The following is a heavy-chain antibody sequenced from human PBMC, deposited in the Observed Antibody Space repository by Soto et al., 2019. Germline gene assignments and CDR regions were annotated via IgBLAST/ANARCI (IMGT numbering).Heavy chain of an antibody. CDR2: IYHSGST. J-gene: IGHJ6*02. CDR3: VRVVDYFGSGAYTYGMDV. D-gene: IGHD3-10*01. Sequence: QLQLQESGSGLVKPTQTLSLTCAVSGGSISSGGYSWSWIRQSPGKGLEWVGYIYHSGSTDYNPSRESRVSISVDRSKSQVSLKLSSVTAADTAVYYCVRVVDYFGSGAYTYGMDVWGQGTTVTVSS. V-gene: IGHV4-30-2*06. CDR1: GGSISSGGYS.